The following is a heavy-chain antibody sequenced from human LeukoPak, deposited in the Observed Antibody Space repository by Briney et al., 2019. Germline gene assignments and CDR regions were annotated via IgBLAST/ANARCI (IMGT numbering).Heavy chain of an antibody. D-gene: IGHD6-19*01. J-gene: IGHJ4*02. CDR3: ARDMVAGGPDY. CDR2: INGFGATT. CDR1: GFTFSSYA. V-gene: IGHV3-23*01. Sequence: GGSLRLSCAASGFTFSSYAMSWVRQAPGKGLEWVSGINGFGATTYYADSVKGRFTISRDNAKNTLYLQMNSLRAEDTAVYYCARDMVAGGPDYWGQGTLVTVSS.